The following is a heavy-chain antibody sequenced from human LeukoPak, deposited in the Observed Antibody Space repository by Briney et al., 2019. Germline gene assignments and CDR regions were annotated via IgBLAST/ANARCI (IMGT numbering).Heavy chain of an antibody. V-gene: IGHV4-38-2*02. J-gene: IGHJ3*02. CDR2: IYHSGST. D-gene: IGHD4-17*01. CDR1: GYSISSGYY. Sequence: PSETLSLTCTVSGYSISSGYYRGWIRHPPGKVLEWVGSIYHSGSTYYNPSLKSRVTISVDTSKNQFSLKLSSVTAADTAVYYCARSDYGDLAAFDIWGQGTMVTVSS. CDR3: ARSDYGDLAAFDI.